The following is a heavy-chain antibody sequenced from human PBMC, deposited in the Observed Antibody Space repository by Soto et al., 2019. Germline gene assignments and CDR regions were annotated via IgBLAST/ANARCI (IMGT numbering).Heavy chain of an antibody. CDR3: AREFIVVDAFDI. Sequence: VGSLRLSCAASGFTFSSYAMHWVRQAPGKGLEWVAVISYDGSNKYYADSVKGRFTISRDNSKNTLYLQMNSLRAEDTAVYYCAREFIVVDAFDIWGQGTMVTVS. CDR1: GFTFSSYA. D-gene: IGHD3-22*01. CDR2: ISYDGSNK. V-gene: IGHV3-30-3*01. J-gene: IGHJ3*02.